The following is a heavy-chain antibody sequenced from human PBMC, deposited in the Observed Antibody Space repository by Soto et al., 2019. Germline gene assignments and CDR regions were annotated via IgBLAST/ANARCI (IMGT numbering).Heavy chain of an antibody. J-gene: IGHJ5*02. CDR1: GYSISSGYY. D-gene: IGHD3-3*01. V-gene: IGHV4-38-2*02. CDR2: IYHSGST. Sequence: PSETLSLTCAVSGYSISSGYYWGWIRQPPGKGLEWIGSIYHSGSTYYNPSLKSRVTISVDTSKNQFSLKLSSVTAADTAVYYCARDQDDSENNWFDPWGQGTLVTVSS. CDR3: ARDQDDSENNWFDP.